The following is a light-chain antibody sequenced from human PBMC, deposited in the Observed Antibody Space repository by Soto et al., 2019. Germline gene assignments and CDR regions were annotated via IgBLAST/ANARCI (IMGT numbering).Light chain of an antibody. V-gene: IGKV3-20*01. CDR2: GAS. CDR1: QSVSSSY. CDR3: QQYGNSPWT. J-gene: IGKJ1*01. Sequence: EIVLTQSPGTLSLSPGERATLSCRASQSVSSSYLAWYQQTSGQAPRLLIYGASNRATGIPDRFSGSGSGTDFPLTISRLEPEDFAVYYCQQYGNSPWTFGQGTKMEIK.